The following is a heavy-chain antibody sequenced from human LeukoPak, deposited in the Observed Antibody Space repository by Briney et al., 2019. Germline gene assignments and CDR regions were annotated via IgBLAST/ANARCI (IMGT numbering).Heavy chain of an antibody. Sequence: PSETLSLTCTVSGGSISSSSYYWGWIRQPPGKGLEWIGSIYYSGSTYYNPSLKSRVTISVDTSKNQFSLKLSSVTAADTAVYYCARELRGSGKFDYWGQGTLVTVSS. CDR3: ARELRGSGKFDY. CDR2: IYYSGST. D-gene: IGHD3-10*01. CDR1: GGSISSSSYY. J-gene: IGHJ4*02. V-gene: IGHV4-39*07.